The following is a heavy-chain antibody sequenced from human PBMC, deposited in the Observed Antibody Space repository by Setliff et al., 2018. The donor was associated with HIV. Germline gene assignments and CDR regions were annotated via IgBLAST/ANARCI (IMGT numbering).Heavy chain of an antibody. V-gene: IGHV4-39*07. CDR2: NYYSGTT. CDR1: GASISSSSHY. CDR3: ARGAGCLGNDCDAYFGP. D-gene: IGHD2-21*01. Sequence: PSETLSLTCTVSGASISSSSHYWGWIRRPPGKGLEWMGFNYYSGTTYHNPSLRSRVTISLDTSKSQFSLKLTSMTAADTAVYYCARGAGCLGNDCDAYFGPWGQGILVTVSS. J-gene: IGHJ5*02.